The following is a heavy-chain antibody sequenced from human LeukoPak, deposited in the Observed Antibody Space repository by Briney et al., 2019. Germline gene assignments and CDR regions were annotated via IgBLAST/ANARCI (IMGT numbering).Heavy chain of an antibody. J-gene: IGHJ4*02. CDR2: MNPNSGNT. V-gene: IGHV1-8*01. CDR1: GYTFTSYD. CDR3: ARGPYYYDSSGYYSFDY. D-gene: IGHD3-22*01. Sequence: GSSVKVSCKASGYTFTSYDINWVRQATGQGLEWMGWMNPNSGNTGYAQKFQGRVTMTRNTSISTAYMELSSLRSEDTAVYYCARGPYYYDSSGYYSFDYWGQGTLVTVSS.